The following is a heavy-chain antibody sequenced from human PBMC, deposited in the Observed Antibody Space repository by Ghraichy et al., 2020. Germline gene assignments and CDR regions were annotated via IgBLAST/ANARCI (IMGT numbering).Heavy chain of an antibody. Sequence: SETLSLTCTVSGGSISSSSYYWGWIRQPPGKGLEWIGSIYYSGSNYYNPSLKSRVTISVDTSKNQFSLKLRSVTAADTAVYYCARRSPFILGGYAFDIWGQGTMVTVSS. J-gene: IGHJ3*02. CDR2: IYYSGSN. D-gene: IGHD3-9*01. V-gene: IGHV4-39*01. CDR3: ARRSPFILGGYAFDI. CDR1: GGSISSSSYY.